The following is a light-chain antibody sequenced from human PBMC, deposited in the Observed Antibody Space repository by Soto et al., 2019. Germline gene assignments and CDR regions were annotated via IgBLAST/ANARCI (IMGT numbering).Light chain of an antibody. CDR1: QSVSSSY. V-gene: IGKV3-20*01. CDR2: GAS. J-gene: IGKJ1*01. CDR3: QQYGSSWWT. Sequence: EIVLTQSPGTLSLSPGERATLSCRASQSVSSSYLAWYQQKPGQAPRLLIYGASSRATGIPDRFSGSGSGTDFTLTISRLEPEDFAVYYCQQYGSSWWTFGQGT.